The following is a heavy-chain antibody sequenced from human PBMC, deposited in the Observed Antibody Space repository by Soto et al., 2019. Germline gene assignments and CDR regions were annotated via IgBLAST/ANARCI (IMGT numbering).Heavy chain of an antibody. J-gene: IGHJ4*02. CDR2: IIPLLDIA. D-gene: IGHD5-12*01. CDR1: VGTFSNDI. Sequence: QVQVVQSGAEVKKPGSAVKVSCQASVGTFSNDIITWVRQAPGQGLEWMGRIIPLLDIANYAQKFQGRVTINADKSTSTAYMELNSLRSEDTAVYYCVRDSPIGSTYSGSDGIDYWGQGTLVTVSS. CDR3: VRDSPIGSTYSGSDGIDY. V-gene: IGHV1-69*08.